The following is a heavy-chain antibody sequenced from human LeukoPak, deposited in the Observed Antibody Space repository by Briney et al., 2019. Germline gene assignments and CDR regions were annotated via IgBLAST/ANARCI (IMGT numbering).Heavy chain of an antibody. J-gene: IGHJ6*03. CDR1: GGTFSSYA. CDR2: IIPIFGTA. Sequence: GASVKVSCKASGGTFSSYAISWVRQAPGQGLEWVGGIIPIFGTANYAQKFQGRVTITADESTSTAYMELSSLRSEDTAVYYCARGGSNYWYYYYMDVWGKGTTVTVSS. D-gene: IGHD4-11*01. CDR3: ARGGSNYWYYYYMDV. V-gene: IGHV1-69*13.